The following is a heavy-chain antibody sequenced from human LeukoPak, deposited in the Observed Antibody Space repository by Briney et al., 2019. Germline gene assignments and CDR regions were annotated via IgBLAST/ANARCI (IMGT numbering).Heavy chain of an antibody. CDR1: GFTFSSYG. D-gene: IGHD6-6*01. CDR2: IWYDGSNK. Sequence: PVGSLRLSCAASGFTFSSYGMHWGRQAPGKGLARVAVIWYDGSNKYYADSVKGRFTISRDNSKNTLYLQMNSLRAEDTAVYYCASRSSSSGREYWGQGTLVTVSS. CDR3: ASRSSSSGREY. J-gene: IGHJ4*02. V-gene: IGHV3-33*01.